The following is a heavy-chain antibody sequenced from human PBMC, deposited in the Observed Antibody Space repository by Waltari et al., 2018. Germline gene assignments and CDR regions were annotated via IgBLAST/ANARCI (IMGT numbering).Heavy chain of an antibody. CDR3: AKDLGFVLMVYAPVGPPDY. J-gene: IGHJ4*02. V-gene: IGHV3-30*18. CDR1: GFTFSSYG. D-gene: IGHD2-8*01. CDR2: ISYDGSNK. Sequence: QVQLVESGGGVVQPGRSLRLSCAASGFTFSSYGMHWVRQAPGKGMEWVAVISYDGSNKYYADSVKGRFTISRDNSKNTLYLQMNSLRAEDTAVYYCAKDLGFVLMVYAPVGPPDYWGQGTLVTVSS.